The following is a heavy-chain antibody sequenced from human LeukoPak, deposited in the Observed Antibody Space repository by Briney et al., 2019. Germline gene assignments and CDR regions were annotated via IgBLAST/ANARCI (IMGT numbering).Heavy chain of an antibody. CDR3: AKESNYYGSVSRWSWFDP. Sequence: PGGSLRLSCAASGFTFSSYAMSWVRQAPGKGLEWVSAISGSGGSTYYAGSVKGRFTISRDNSKNTLYLQMNSLRAEDTAVYYCAKESNYYGSVSRWSWFDPWGQGTLVTVSS. J-gene: IGHJ5*02. V-gene: IGHV3-23*01. CDR1: GFTFSSYA. D-gene: IGHD3-10*01. CDR2: ISGSGGST.